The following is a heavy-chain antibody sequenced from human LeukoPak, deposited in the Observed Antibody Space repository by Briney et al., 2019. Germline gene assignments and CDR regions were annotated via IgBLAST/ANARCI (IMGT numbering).Heavy chain of an antibody. V-gene: IGHV3-23*01. CDR2: ISGSGGST. Sequence: GGSLRLSCAASGFTFSSYAMSWVRQAPGKGLEWVSAISGSGGSTYYADSVKGRFTISRDNSKNTLYLQMNSLRAEDTAAYYCAKAPYDFWSGYYRGYFDYWGQGTLVTVSS. CDR3: AKAPYDFWSGYYRGYFDY. J-gene: IGHJ4*02. D-gene: IGHD3-3*01. CDR1: GFTFSSYA.